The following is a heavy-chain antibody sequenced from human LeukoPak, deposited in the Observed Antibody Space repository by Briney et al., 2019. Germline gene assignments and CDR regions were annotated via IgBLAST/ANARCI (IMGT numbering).Heavy chain of an antibody. V-gene: IGHV4-61*02. Sequence: SQTLSLTCTVSGDSISSGSYFWGWIRQPAGKGLEWIGRIYTSGSTNYNPSLKSRVTISVDTSKNQFSLKLSSVTAADTAVYYCPRCRSGYRTVDPWGQGTLVSVSS. CDR2: IYTSGST. D-gene: IGHD5-24*01. CDR3: PRCRSGYRTVDP. J-gene: IGHJ5*02. CDR1: GDSISSGSYF.